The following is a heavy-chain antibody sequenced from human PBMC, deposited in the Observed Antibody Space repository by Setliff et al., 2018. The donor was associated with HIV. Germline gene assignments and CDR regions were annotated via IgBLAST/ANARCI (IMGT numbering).Heavy chain of an antibody. CDR1: GGSFSGFY. J-gene: IGHJ6*03. Sequence: SETLSLTCAVYGGSFSGFYWNWIRQAPGKGLEWIGEINHSRRTKHNPSLKSRVTISVDTSKNQFSLKLSSVTAADTAFYYCARGFSGDYLFTGYLDVWGKGTTVTVSS. V-gene: IGHV4-34*01. CDR3: ARGFSGDYLFTGYLDV. CDR2: INHSRRT. D-gene: IGHD3-22*01.